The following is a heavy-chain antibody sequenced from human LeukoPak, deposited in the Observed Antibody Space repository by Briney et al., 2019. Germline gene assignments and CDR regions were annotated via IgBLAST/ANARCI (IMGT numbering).Heavy chain of an antibody. CDR1: GYTFTGYY. J-gene: IGHJ4*02. D-gene: IGHD5-12*01. V-gene: IGHV1-2*02. CDR3: ATLAYSGFGPRSVSDY. Sequence: ASVKVSCKASGYTFTGYYMHWVRQAPGQGLEWMGWINPNSGGTNYAQKFQGRVTMTRDTSISTAYMELSRLRSDDTAVYYCATLAYSGFGPRSVSDYWGQGTLVIVSS. CDR2: INPNSGGT.